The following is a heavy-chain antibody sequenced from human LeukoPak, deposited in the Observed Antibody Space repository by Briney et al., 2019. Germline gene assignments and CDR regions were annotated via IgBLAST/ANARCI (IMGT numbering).Heavy chain of an antibody. CDR1: GFTFSTYG. V-gene: IGHV3-48*01. CDR2: ISGSSTSI. D-gene: IGHD5-18*01. Sequence: GGSLRLSCATSGFTFSTYGMHWVRQAPGKGLEWVSYISGSSTSIYHADSAKGRFTISRDNAKNSLYLQMNSLRAEDTAVYYCARDVGYRSWFDPWGQGTLVIVSS. CDR3: ARDVGYRSWFDP. J-gene: IGHJ5*02.